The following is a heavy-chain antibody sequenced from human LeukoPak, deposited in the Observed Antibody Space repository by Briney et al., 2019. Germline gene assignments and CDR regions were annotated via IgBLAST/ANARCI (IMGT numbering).Heavy chain of an antibody. Sequence: GGSLRLSCAASGFTFSSYWMSWVRQAPGKGLEWVANIKQDGSEKYYVDSVKGRFTISRDNAKNSLYRQMNSLRAEDTAVYYCARAAATGAFDIWGQGTMVTVSS. V-gene: IGHV3-7*04. D-gene: IGHD2-2*01. J-gene: IGHJ3*02. CDR2: IKQDGSEK. CDR1: GFTFSSYW. CDR3: ARAAATGAFDI.